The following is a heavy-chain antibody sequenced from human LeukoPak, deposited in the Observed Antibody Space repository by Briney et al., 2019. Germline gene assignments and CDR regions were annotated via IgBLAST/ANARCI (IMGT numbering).Heavy chain of an antibody. CDR3: ARDPPDGGYSTSSFDY. Sequence: GGSLRLSCAASGFTFSSYAMSWVRQAPGKGLEWVSAISGSGGSTYYADSVKGRFTISRDNAKNSLYLQMNSLRVEDTAVFYCARDPPDGGYSTSSFDYWGQGTLVTVSS. J-gene: IGHJ4*02. CDR2: ISGSGGST. V-gene: IGHV3-23*01. D-gene: IGHD5-12*01. CDR1: GFTFSSYA.